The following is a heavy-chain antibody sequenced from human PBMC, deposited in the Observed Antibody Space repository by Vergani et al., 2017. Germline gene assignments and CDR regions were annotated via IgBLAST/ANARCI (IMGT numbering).Heavy chain of an antibody. D-gene: IGHD3-3*01. J-gene: IGHJ6*02. CDR2: ISSNGGST. CDR3: ARGLSLYDFWSLPPYGMDV. V-gene: IGHV3-64*01. CDR1: GFTFSSYA. Sequence: EVQLVESGGGLVQPGGSLRLSCAASGFTFSSYAMHWVRQAPGKGLEYVSAISSNGGSTYYANSVKGRFTISRDNSKNTLYLQMGSLRAEDMAVYYCARGLSLYDFWSLPPYGMDVWGQGTTVTVSS.